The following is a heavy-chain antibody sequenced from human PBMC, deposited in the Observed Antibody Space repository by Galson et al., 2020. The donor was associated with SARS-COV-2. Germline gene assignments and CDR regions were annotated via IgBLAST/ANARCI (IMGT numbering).Heavy chain of an antibody. CDR1: GFTFSSYA. CDR2: ISGSGGST. CDR3: AKVVRGYSYERTGYYFDY. D-gene: IGHD5-18*01. Sequence: GGSLRLSCAASGFTFSSYAMSWVRQAPGKGLEWVSAISGSGGSTYYADSVKGRFTISRDNSKNTLYLQMNSLRAEDTAVYYCAKVVRGYSYERTGYYFDYWGQGTLLTVSS. J-gene: IGHJ4*02. V-gene: IGHV3-23*01.